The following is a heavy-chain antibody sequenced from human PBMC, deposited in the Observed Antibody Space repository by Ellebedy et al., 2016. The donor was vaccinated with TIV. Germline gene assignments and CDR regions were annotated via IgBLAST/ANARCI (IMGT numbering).Heavy chain of an antibody. CDR2: IYSGDAT. J-gene: IGHJ4*02. Sequence: GESLKISCAASGFTVSDTYMNWVRQAPGKGLEWLSVIYSGDATYSADSVKGRFTISRDTSKNTLYLQVNSLRAEDTAVYYCARGGGYHGVGADYFDQWGQGTLVTVSS. CDR3: ARGGGYHGVGADYFDQ. V-gene: IGHV3-66*01. CDR1: GFTVSDTY. D-gene: IGHD3-16*01.